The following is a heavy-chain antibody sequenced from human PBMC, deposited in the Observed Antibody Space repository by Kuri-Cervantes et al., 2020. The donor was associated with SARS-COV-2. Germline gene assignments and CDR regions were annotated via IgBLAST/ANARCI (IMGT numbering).Heavy chain of an antibody. V-gene: IGHV3-30-3*01. CDR3: AKGEFYARAFDY. D-gene: IGHD2/OR15-2a*01. Sequence: GGSLRLSCAASGFTFSSYAMHWVRQAPGKGLEWVAVISYDGSNKYYADSVKGRFTISRDNSKNTLYLQMNSLRAEDTAVYYCAKGEFYARAFDYWGQGTLVTVSS. CDR2: ISYDGSNK. J-gene: IGHJ4*02. CDR1: GFTFSSYA.